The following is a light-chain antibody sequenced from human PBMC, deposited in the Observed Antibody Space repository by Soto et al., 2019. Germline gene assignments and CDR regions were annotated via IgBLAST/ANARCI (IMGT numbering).Light chain of an antibody. Sequence: EIVLMQSPGTLSLYPGESATLSCRASQSVTSSYIAWYQQKPGQAPRLLIYRASTRATGIPDRFSGSGSGTDFTLIISRLEPEDFAVYHCQQYGSSPWTFGQGTKVEIK. CDR3: QQYGSSPWT. CDR1: QSVTSSY. J-gene: IGKJ1*01. V-gene: IGKV3-20*01. CDR2: RAS.